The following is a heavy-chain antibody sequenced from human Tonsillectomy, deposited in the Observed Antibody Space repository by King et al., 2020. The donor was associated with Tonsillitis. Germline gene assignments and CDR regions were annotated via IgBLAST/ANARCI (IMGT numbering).Heavy chain of an antibody. CDR3: ARGGDPWGMVAEY. Sequence: VQLVESGGGVVQPGRSLRLSCAASGFTFSSYAMHWVRQAPGKGLERVAVISYDGSKKYYADSVKGRFTISRDKSQNTLYLHMNRLRDEDTAVYYCARGGDPWGMVAEYWGQGTLVTVSS. CDR2: ISYDGSKK. V-gene: IGHV3-30*04. J-gene: IGHJ4*02. D-gene: IGHD2-8*01. CDR1: GFTFSSYA.